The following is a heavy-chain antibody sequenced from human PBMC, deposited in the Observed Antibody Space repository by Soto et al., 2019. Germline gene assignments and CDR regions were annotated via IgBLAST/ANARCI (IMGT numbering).Heavy chain of an antibody. Sequence: LILSCAASGFTFSSYAMHWVRQAPGKGLEWVAVISYDGSNKYYADSVKGRFTISRDNSKNTLYLQMNSLRAEDTAVYYCARGLERRYFDYWGQGTLVTVSS. CDR2: ISYDGSNK. V-gene: IGHV3-30-3*01. CDR1: GFTFSSYA. D-gene: IGHD1-1*01. CDR3: ARGLERRYFDY. J-gene: IGHJ4*02.